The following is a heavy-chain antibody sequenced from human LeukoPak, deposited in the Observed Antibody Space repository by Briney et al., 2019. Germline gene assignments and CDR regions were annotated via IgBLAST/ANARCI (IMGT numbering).Heavy chain of an antibody. CDR3: AREVTVFWTYYYYYMDV. Sequence: PSETLSLTCTVSGGSISSYYWGWIRQPPGKGLEWIGSIYYSGSTYYNPSLKSRVTISVDTSKNQFSLKLSSVTAADTAVYYCAREVTVFWTYYYYYMDVWGKGTTVTVSS. J-gene: IGHJ6*03. D-gene: IGHD3/OR15-3a*01. CDR1: GGSISSYY. CDR2: IYYSGST. V-gene: IGHV4-39*07.